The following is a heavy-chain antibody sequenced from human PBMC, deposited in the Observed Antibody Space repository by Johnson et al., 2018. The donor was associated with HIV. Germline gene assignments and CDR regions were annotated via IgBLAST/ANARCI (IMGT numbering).Heavy chain of an antibody. CDR2: ISYHVGNR. V-gene: IGHV3-30*18. CDR1: GFTFNDYG. J-gene: IGHJ3*01. CDR3: AKEGRELLGGLQWGAFDF. Sequence: QVQLVESGGGVVQPGRSLRLSCAASGFTFNDYGMHWVRQAPGKGLEWVACISYHVGNRYYADSVKGRFTISRDNSKNTLYLQMNSLRAEDTAVYYCAKEGRELLGGLQWGAFDFWGQGTMVAVSS. D-gene: IGHD1-26*01.